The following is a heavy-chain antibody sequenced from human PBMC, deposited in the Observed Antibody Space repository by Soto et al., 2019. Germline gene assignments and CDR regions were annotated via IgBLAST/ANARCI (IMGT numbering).Heavy chain of an antibody. J-gene: IGHJ4*02. CDR2: ISKSGDST. D-gene: IGHD3-10*01. V-gene: IGHV3-23*01. CDR3: AKASFGFDY. CDR1: GVTFTRYA. Sequence: PGGSLRLSCAASGVTFTRYARTWVRQVPGEGLQCVSSISKSGDSTYYADPVKGRFTTSRDNSKNTLYLQMNSLRAEDTAIYYCAKASFGFDYWGQGTLVTVYS.